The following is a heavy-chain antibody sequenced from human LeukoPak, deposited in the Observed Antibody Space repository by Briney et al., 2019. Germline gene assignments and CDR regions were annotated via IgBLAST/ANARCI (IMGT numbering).Heavy chain of an antibody. Sequence: GGSLRLSCTASGFTFSSYGMSWVRQAPGKGLEWVSAISGSGGSTYYADSVKGRFTISRDNSKNTLYLQMNSLRAEDTAVYYCAKDPRITMVRGHGTVGFWGQGTLVTVSS. CDR3: AKDPRITMVRGHGTVGF. V-gene: IGHV3-23*01. D-gene: IGHD3-10*01. CDR1: GFTFSSYG. J-gene: IGHJ4*02. CDR2: ISGSGGST.